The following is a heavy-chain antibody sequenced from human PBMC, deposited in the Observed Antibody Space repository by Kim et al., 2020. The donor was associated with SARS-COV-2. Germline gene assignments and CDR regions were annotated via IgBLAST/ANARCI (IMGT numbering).Heavy chain of an antibody. CDR2: VYSGGNT. D-gene: IGHD5-12*01. Sequence: GGSLRLSCAVSGFNVSSTYMSWVRQAPGKGLEWVSVVYSGGNTYYADSVKDRFTISRDNSKNTLFLQMNSLRDEDTAIYYCARGWLQDGFANRGQGTPVTVSS. J-gene: IGHJ4*02. CDR1: GFNVSSTY. V-gene: IGHV3-66*01. CDR3: ARGWLQDGFAN.